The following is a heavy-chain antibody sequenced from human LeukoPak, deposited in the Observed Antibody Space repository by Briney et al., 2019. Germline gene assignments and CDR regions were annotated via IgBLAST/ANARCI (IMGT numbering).Heavy chain of an antibody. V-gene: IGHV4-61*01. CDR1: GGSVSSGSYY. J-gene: IGHJ4*02. CDR2: IYYSGST. CDR3: AREAPTSRYDSGGPDY. Sequence: SETLSLTCTVSGGSVSSGSYYWSWIRRPPGKGLEWIGYIYYSGSTNYNPSLKSRVTISVDTSKNQFSLKLSSVTAADTAVYYCAREAPTSRYDSGGPDYWGQGTLVTVSS. D-gene: IGHD3-22*01.